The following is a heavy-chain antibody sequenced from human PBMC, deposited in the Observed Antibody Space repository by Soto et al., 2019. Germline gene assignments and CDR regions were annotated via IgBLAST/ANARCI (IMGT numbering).Heavy chain of an antibody. V-gene: IGHV5-51*01. J-gene: IGHJ4*02. Sequence: ESLTISCKGSGYSFTNYWIGWVRQMPGKGLEWMGIIYPGDSDTRYSPSFQGQVIISVDQSISTAYLQWSSLQASDTAMYYCARQDYNYAYFDFWGQGTLVTVSS. CDR3: ARQDYNYAYFDF. CDR2: IYPGDSDT. CDR1: GYSFTNYW. D-gene: IGHD5-18*01.